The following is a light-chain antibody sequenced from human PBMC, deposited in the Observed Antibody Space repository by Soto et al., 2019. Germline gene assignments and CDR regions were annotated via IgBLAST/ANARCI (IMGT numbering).Light chain of an antibody. CDR1: QGISSY. V-gene: IGKV1-8*01. CDR2: AAS. CDR3: DQDYSYPRA. J-gene: IGKJ1*01. Sequence: AIRMTQSPSSLSASTGDRVTITCRASQGISSYLAWYQQKPGKAPKLLIYAASTLQSGVPSRFSGSGSGTDFTLTSNCLQSEDFATYYYDQDYSYPRAFGQGTKVEIK.